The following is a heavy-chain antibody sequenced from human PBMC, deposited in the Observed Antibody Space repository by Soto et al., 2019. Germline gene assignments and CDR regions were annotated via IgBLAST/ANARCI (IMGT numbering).Heavy chain of an antibody. CDR3: ARIDAGGRIFDH. CDR2: IYYNGIT. J-gene: IGHJ4*02. D-gene: IGHD2-15*01. V-gene: IGHV4-59*01. CDR1: GVSFSSYY. Sequence: SETPSLTWPLSGVSFSSYYLTWIRQPPGTGLEYVGYIYYNGITNYNPSLKSRVTISLDTSQNQFSLKLISLTAADTALYFCARIDAGGRIFDHWGQGAQVTVSS.